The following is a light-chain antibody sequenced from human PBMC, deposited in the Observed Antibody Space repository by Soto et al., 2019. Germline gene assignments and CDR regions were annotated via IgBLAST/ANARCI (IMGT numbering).Light chain of an antibody. CDR3: QSYVNMVSPYNYV. Sequence: QSVLTQPPSVSGAPGQRGTLSFTGSSSNLGSGYDVRWYQQLPGAAPKLLIYGNTNRPSGVPDRFSGSKSGTSASRAISGLQAEDEAEYCCQSYVNMVSPYNYVFGTGTKVTVL. J-gene: IGLJ1*01. CDR2: GNT. V-gene: IGLV1-40*01. CDR1: SSNLGSGYD.